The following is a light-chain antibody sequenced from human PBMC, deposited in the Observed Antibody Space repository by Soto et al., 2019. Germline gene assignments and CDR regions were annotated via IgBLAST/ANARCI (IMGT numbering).Light chain of an antibody. CDR3: AAWDDSLNGPL. V-gene: IGLV1-44*01. J-gene: IGLJ2*01. Sequence: QAVVTQPPSASGTPGQRVTISCPGSSSNIGSNTVNWYQQLPGTAPKLLIYSNNQRPSGVPDRFSGSKSGTSASLAISGLQSEDEADYYCAAWDDSLNGPLFGGGTKVTVL. CDR1: SSNIGSNT. CDR2: SNN.